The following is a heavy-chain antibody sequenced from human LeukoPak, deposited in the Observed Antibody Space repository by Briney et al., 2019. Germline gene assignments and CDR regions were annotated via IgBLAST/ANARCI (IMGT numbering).Heavy chain of an antibody. CDR1: GFTFSGHW. J-gene: IGHJ4*02. CDR3: TRDRSLAEDD. CDR2: INQGGSDK. D-gene: IGHD1-14*01. Sequence: GGSLRLSCAASGFTFSGHWMSWVRQAPGKGLEWVANINQGGSDKYYVDSVKGRFTISRDSANNLLYLQMNSLRGEDTAVYYCTRDRSLAEDDWGQGTLVTVPP. V-gene: IGHV3-7*01.